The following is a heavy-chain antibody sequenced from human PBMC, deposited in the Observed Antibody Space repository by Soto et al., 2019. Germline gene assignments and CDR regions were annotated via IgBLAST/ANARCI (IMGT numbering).Heavy chain of an antibody. CDR3: ARACRITSGPRNSSGYYYFDY. D-gene: IGHD3-22*01. CDR2: MNPNSGNT. Sequence: QVQLVQSGAEVKKPGASVKVSCKASGYTFTSYDINWVRQATGQGLEWMGWMNPNSGNTGYAQKFQGRDTMTRNTSISTAYMELRRLRSEDTAVYYCARACRITSGPRNSSGYYYFDYWGQGTLVTVSS. J-gene: IGHJ4*02. V-gene: IGHV1-8*01. CDR1: GYTFTSYD.